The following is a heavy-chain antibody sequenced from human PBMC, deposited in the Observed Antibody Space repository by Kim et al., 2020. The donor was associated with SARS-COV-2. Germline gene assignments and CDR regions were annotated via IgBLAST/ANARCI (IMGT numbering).Heavy chain of an antibody. CDR2: ISYDGSNK. CDR3: AKANYGGNGYFDY. J-gene: IGHJ4*02. CDR1: GFTFSSYG. Sequence: GGSLRLSCAASGFTFSSYGMHWVRQAPGKGLEWVAVISYDGSNKYYADSVKGRFTISRDNSKNTLYLQMNSLRAEDTAVYYCAKANYGGNGYFDYWGQGTLVTVSS. V-gene: IGHV3-30*18. D-gene: IGHD4-17*01.